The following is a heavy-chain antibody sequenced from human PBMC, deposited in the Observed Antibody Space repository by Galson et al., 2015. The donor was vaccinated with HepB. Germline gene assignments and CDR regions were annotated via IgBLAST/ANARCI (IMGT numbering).Heavy chain of an antibody. CDR3: ARGGMIANDAFDI. V-gene: IGHV4-39*01. D-gene: IGHD3-22*01. CDR1: GGSISSSSYY. J-gene: IGHJ3*02. CDR2: IYYSGST. Sequence: ETLSLTCTVSGGSISSSSYYWGWIRQPPGKGLEWIGSIYYSGSTYYNPSLKSRVTISVDTSKNQFSLKLSSVTAADTAVYYCARGGMIANDAFDIWGQGTMVTVSS.